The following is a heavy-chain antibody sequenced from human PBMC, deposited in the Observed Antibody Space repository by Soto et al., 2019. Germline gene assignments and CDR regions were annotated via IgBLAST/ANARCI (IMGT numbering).Heavy chain of an antibody. J-gene: IGHJ5*02. Sequence: GVSVKVSCKVSGYTLNELSMYWVRQAPGKGLEWMGGFDPEDGETIYAQKFQGRVTMTEDTSTDTAYMELSSLRSEDTAVYYCATVLGIAPFDPWGQGTLVTVSS. D-gene: IGHD2-2*03. V-gene: IGHV1-24*01. CDR1: GYTLNELS. CDR3: ATVLGIAPFDP. CDR2: FDPEDGET.